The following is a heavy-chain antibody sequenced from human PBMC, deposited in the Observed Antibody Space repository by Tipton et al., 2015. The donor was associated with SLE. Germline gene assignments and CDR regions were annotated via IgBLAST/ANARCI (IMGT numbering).Heavy chain of an antibody. D-gene: IGHD3-3*01. CDR1: GFTVSSNY. CDR2: ISGSGGST. V-gene: IGHV3-23*01. CDR3: ATHDFWSGPEYFDL. Sequence: GSLRLSCAASGFTVSSNYMSWVRQAPGKGLEWVSAISGSGGSTYYADSVKGRFTISRDNSKNTLYLQMNSLRAEDTAVYYCATHDFWSGPEYFDLWGRGTLVTVSS. J-gene: IGHJ2*01.